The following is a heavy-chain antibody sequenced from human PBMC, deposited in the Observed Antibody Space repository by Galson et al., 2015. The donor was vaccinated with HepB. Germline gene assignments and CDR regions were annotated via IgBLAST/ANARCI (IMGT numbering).Heavy chain of an antibody. CDR3: ARDYDFWSGYYKGYYGMDV. V-gene: IGHV1-69*13. CDR1: GGTFSSYA. Sequence: SVKVSCKASGGTFSSYAISWVRQAPGQGLEWMGGIIPIFGTANYAQKFQGRVTITADESTSTAYMELSSLRSEDTAVYYCARDYDFWSGYYKGYYGMDVWGQGTTVTVSS. J-gene: IGHJ6*02. CDR2: IIPIFGTA. D-gene: IGHD3-3*01.